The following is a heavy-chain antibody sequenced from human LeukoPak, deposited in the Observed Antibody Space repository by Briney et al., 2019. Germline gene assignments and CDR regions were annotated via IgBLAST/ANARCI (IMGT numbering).Heavy chain of an antibody. Sequence: PGGSLRLSCAASGFTFSSYSMNWVRQAPGKGLEWVSSISSSSSYIYYADSVKGRFTISRDNAKNSLYLQMNSLRAEDTAVYYCARDVGGYYYFDYWGQGTLVTVSS. CDR3: ARDVGGYYYFDY. J-gene: IGHJ4*02. D-gene: IGHD3-22*01. CDR2: ISSSSSYI. V-gene: IGHV3-21*01. CDR1: GFTFSSYS.